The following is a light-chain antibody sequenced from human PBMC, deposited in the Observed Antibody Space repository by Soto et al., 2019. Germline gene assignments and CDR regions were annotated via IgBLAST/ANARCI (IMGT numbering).Light chain of an antibody. CDR1: QSVSNNY. Sequence: LTQSPGTLSLSPGERATLSCMASQSVSNNYLAWYQQKPGQAPRLLIYGASNRATGIPDRFSGSGSGTDFTLTISRLEPEDFAVYYCQHYGSSGTFGQGTKVDIK. V-gene: IGKV3-20*01. CDR2: GAS. CDR3: QHYGSSGT. J-gene: IGKJ1*01.